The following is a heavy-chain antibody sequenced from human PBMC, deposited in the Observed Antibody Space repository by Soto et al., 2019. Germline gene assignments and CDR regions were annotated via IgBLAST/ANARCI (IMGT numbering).Heavy chain of an antibody. CDR2: IYYSGST. J-gene: IGHJ4*02. Sequence: SETLSLTCTVSGGSISSYYWSWIRQPPGKGLEWIGYIYYSGSTNYNPSLKSRVTISVDTSKNQFSLKLSSVTAADTAVYYCARHGATVPYYFDYWAREPWSPSPQ. CDR1: GGSISSYY. CDR3: ARHGATVPYYFDY. D-gene: IGHD4-17*01. V-gene: IGHV4-59*08.